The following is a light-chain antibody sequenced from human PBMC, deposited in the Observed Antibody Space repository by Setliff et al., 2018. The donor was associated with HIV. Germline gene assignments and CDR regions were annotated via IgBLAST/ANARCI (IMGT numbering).Light chain of an antibody. CDR2: EVT. J-gene: IGLJ1*01. V-gene: IGLV2-8*01. CDR1: TSDIGNFDY. Sequence: QSALAQPPSASGSPGQSVSISCTGTTSDIGNFDYVSWYQQHPGKAPKLIIYEVTKRPSAVPDRFSGSKSDNTASLTVSGLQTEDEADYYCYSYAGNNFYVFGSGTKVTVL. CDR3: YSYAGNNFYV.